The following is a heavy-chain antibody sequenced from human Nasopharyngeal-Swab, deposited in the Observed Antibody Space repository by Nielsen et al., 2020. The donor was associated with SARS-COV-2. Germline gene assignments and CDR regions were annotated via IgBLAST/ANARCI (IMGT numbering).Heavy chain of an antibody. V-gene: IGHV1-18*01. D-gene: IGHD3-22*01. J-gene: IGHJ3*02. CDR3: AREPYYDSSGYYYSDAFDI. Sequence: WVRQAPGQGLEWMGWISAYNGNTNYAQKLRGRVTMTTDTSTSTAYMELRSLRSDDTAVYYCAREPYYDSSGYYYSDAFDIWGQGTMVTVSS. CDR2: ISAYNGNT.